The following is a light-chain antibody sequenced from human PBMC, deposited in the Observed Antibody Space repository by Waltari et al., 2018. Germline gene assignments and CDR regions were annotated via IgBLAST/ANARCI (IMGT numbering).Light chain of an antibody. CDR2: DVT. Sequence: APTQPRPVSGAPGPSVPLSCPGTGTDVGGYNLIPWYQQFPGKTPKLIIYDVTERPSGVPDRFSASKSGNTASLTISGLQTEDEADYYCCSYSGTYTFEGVFGGGTKLTVL. CDR1: GTDVGGYNL. V-gene: IGLV2-11*01. J-gene: IGLJ3*02. CDR3: CSYSGTYTFEGV.